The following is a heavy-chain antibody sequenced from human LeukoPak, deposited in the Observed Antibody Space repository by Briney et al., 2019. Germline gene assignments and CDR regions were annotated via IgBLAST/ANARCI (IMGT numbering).Heavy chain of an antibody. CDR2: ISAYNGNT. V-gene: IGHV1-18*01. J-gene: IGHJ4*02. Sequence: ASVKVSCKASGYTFTSYGISWVRQAPGQGLEWMGWISAYNGNTNYAQKLQGRVTMTTDTSTSTAYMELRSLRSDDTAAHYCARESRAAIGTDYWGQGTLVTVSS. CDR1: GYTFTSYG. D-gene: IGHD2-2*01. CDR3: ARESRAAIGTDY.